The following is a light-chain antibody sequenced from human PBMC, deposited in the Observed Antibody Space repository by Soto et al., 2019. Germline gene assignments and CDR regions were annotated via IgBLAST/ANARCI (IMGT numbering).Light chain of an antibody. CDR3: CSYAGSSTWV. V-gene: IGLV2-23*01. Sequence: QSASVSGSPGQSITISCTGTSSDVGSYNLVSWYQQHPGKAPKLMIYEGSKRPSGVSNRFSGSKSGNTASLTISGLQAEGEADYYCCSYAGSSTWVFGGGTKVTVL. J-gene: IGLJ3*02. CDR2: EGS. CDR1: SSDVGSYNL.